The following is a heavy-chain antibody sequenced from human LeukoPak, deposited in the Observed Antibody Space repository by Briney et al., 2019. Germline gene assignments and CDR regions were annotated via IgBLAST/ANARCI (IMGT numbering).Heavy chain of an antibody. CDR2: IWYDGSNK. Sequence: GGSLRLSCAASGFTFSSYGMHWVRQAPGKGLEWVAVIWYDGSNKYYADSVKGRFTIARDNSKNTLYLQMHSLRAEDTAVYYCARGGMDTAMVTHYYYYMDVWGKGTTVTVSS. CDR1: GFTFSSYG. V-gene: IGHV3-33*01. D-gene: IGHD5-18*01. J-gene: IGHJ6*03. CDR3: ARGGMDTAMVTHYYYYMDV.